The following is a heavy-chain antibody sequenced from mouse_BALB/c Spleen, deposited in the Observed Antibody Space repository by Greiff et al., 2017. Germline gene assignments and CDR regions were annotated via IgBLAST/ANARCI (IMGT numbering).Heavy chain of an antibody. D-gene: IGHD1-1*01. CDR1: GYTFTDYA. CDR2: ISTYYGDA. Sequence: QVHVKQSGAELVRPGVSVKISCKGSGYTFTDYAMHWVKQSHAKSLEWIGVISTYYGDASYNQKFKGKATMTVDKSSSTAYMELARLTSEDSAIYYCARDYGSSFDYWGQGTTLTVSS. V-gene: IGHV1S137*01. J-gene: IGHJ2*01. CDR3: ARDYGSSFDY.